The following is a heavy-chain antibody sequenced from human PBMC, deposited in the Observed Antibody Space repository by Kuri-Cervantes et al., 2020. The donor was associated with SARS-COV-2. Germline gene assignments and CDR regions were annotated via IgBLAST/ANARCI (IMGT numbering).Heavy chain of an antibody. V-gene: IGHV3-48*01. CDR3: ASFSSRARVDTAMVTGLWFGELLFSDAFDI. Sequence: GGSLRLSCAASAFTFNSCNMNRVRQAPGKGLEWVSDISSSTSTKYYAGSMKGRFTISRDNSKNTLYLQMNSLRAEDTAVYYCASFSSRARVDTAMVTGLWFGELLFSDAFDIWGQGTMVTVSS. D-gene: IGHD3-10*01. CDR2: ISSSTSTK. J-gene: IGHJ3*02. CDR1: AFTFNSCN.